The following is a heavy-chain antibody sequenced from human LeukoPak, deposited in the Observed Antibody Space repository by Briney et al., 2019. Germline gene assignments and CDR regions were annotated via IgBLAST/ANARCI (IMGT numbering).Heavy chain of an antibody. CDR1: GYTFTSYY. V-gene: IGHV1-8*02. CDR2: MNPNSGNT. J-gene: IGHJ4*02. Sequence: ASVKVSCKASGYTFTSYYMHWVRQATGQGLEWMGWMNPNSGNTGYAQKFQGRVTMTRNTSISTAYMELSSLRSEDTAVYYCARGRYSYGYSTDYWGQGTLVTVSS. D-gene: IGHD5-18*01. CDR3: ARGRYSYGYSTDY.